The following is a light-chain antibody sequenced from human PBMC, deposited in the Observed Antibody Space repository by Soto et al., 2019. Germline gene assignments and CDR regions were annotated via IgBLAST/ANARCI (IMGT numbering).Light chain of an antibody. CDR3: QXRANWLT. CDR2: NAF. V-gene: IGKV3-11*01. CDR1: QSIGRY. Sequence: EIVLTQSPATLSLSPGERVTLXCRASQSIGRYLAWYQHKPGQAPRLLIYNAFNRATGIPARFSGSWSGTDFTLTISSLEPEDFAXXXCQXRANWLTFGGGTKVEIK. J-gene: IGKJ4*01.